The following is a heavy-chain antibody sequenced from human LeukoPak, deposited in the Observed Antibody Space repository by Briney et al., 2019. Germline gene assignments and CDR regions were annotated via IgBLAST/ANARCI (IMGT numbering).Heavy chain of an antibody. V-gene: IGHV3-53*01. CDR2: IYSGGST. CDR1: GFIASSNY. CDR3: ATGGRSGVALEQ. D-gene: IGHD1/OR15-1a*01. J-gene: IGHJ4*02. Sequence: GGSLRLSCVASGFIASSNYMTWVRQAPGKGLEWISLIYSGGSTYYADSVMGRFTISRDNSKTTLFLQMNSLKAEDTAVYYCATGGRSGVALEQWGQGTLVTVPS.